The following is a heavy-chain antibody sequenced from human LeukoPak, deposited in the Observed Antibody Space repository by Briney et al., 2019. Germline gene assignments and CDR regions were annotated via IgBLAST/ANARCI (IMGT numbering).Heavy chain of an antibody. J-gene: IGHJ4*02. D-gene: IGHD1-20*01. Sequence: ASVKVSCKASGYSFISFYIHWVRQAPGQGLEWMGVINPSGGSTAYAQQFQGRVTMTRDTSTSTVYMELSRLRSEDTAAYYCARHSLIGTTPFDYWGQGTLVTVSS. CDR2: INPSGGST. CDR1: GYSFISFY. V-gene: IGHV1-46*01. CDR3: ARHSLIGTTPFDY.